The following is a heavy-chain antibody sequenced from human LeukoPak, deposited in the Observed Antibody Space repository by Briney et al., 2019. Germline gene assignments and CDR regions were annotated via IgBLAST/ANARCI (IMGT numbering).Heavy chain of an antibody. Sequence: GGSLRLSCAASGFTFSRYGMHWVRQPPGKGLEWVSLIRYDASNAYYADSVKGRFTISRDNSKNTLFLQMSGLRTEDTAVYYCVKDYYNSSLAFDFWGQGTLVTVSS. CDR2: IRYDASNA. V-gene: IGHV3-30*02. D-gene: IGHD3-22*01. J-gene: IGHJ4*02. CDR3: VKDYYNSSLAFDF. CDR1: GFTFSRYG.